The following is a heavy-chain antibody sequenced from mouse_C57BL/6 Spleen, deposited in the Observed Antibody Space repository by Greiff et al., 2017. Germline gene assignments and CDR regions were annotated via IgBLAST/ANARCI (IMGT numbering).Heavy chain of an antibody. D-gene: IGHD2-5*01. CDR2: ILPGSGST. V-gene: IGHV1-9*01. CDR3: ARNSNYLWYYAMDY. J-gene: IGHJ4*01. CDR1: GYTFTGYW. Sequence: VQLQQSGAELMKPGASVKLSCKATGYTFTGYWIEWVKQRPGHGLEWIGEILPGSGSTNYNGKFKGKATFTADTSSNTAYMQLSSLTTEDSAIYYCARNSNYLWYYAMDYWGQGTSVTVSS.